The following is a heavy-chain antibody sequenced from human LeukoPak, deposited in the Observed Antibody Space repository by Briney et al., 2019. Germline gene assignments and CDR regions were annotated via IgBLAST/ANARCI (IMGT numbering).Heavy chain of an antibody. Sequence: GAPVKVSCKVSGYTLTQLSMHWVRQAPGKGLEWMGGFDPEDGQTIYAQKFQGRVTMTEDTSTETAYMEMSSLRSEDTAVYYCATGLGGYPLPFDYWGQGTLLTVSS. D-gene: IGHD3-22*01. CDR3: ATGLGGYPLPFDY. V-gene: IGHV1-24*01. J-gene: IGHJ4*02. CDR2: FDPEDGQT. CDR1: GYTLTQLS.